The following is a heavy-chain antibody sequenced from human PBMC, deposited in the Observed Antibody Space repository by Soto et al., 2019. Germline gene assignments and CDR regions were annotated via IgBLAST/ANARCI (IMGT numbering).Heavy chain of an antibody. Sequence: GESLKISCAASGFTLSRHTMNWVRQAPGKGLEWVSFIGSRTSDIYYADSVKGRFTISRDNAKNSLYLDLTRLRAEDTAVYFCVRDYYDTSGYPNTFDMWGQGTMVTVSS. CDR2: IGSRTSDI. D-gene: IGHD3-22*01. CDR3: VRDYYDTSGYPNTFDM. J-gene: IGHJ3*02. CDR1: GFTLSRHT. V-gene: IGHV3-21*01.